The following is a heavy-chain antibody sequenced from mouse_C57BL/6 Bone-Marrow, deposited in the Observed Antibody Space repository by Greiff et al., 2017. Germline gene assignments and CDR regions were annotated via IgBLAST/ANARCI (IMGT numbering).Heavy chain of an antibody. V-gene: IGHV1-64*01. Sequence: QVQLQQPGAELVQPGASVKLSFKASGYTFTSYWMHWVQQRPGQGLEWIGIIHPNSGSSNYNEMFKSKAILTVDKSSSTAYMQLSSLTSEDSAVYYCARSVYYGYDGGYFDVWGTGTTVTVSS. CDR2: IHPNSGSS. D-gene: IGHD2-2*01. CDR3: ARSVYYGYDGGYFDV. J-gene: IGHJ1*03. CDR1: GYTFTSYW.